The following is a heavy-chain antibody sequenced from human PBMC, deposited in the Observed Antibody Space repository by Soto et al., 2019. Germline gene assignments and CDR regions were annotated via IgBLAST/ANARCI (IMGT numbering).Heavy chain of an antibody. Sequence: ASVKVSCKASGYTFTSYGISWVRQAPGQRLEWMGWINAGNGNTKYSQKFQGRVTITRDTSASTAYMELSSLRSEDTAVYYCARGAHDYGDYWGQGTLVTVSS. CDR1: GYTFTSYG. CDR3: ARGAHDYGDY. CDR2: INAGNGNT. V-gene: IGHV1-3*01. J-gene: IGHJ4*02.